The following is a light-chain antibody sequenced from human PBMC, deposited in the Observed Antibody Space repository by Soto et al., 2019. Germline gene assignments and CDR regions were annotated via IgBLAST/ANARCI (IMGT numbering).Light chain of an antibody. J-gene: IGKJ2*01. CDR1: QSVSSY. CDR2: DAS. CDR3: QQRSNWPPVT. Sequence: EIVLTQSPATLSLSPGESATLSCRASQSVSSYLAWYQQKPGQAPRLLIYDASNRATGIPARFGGSGSGTYFTLSISSLEPDDFAVFYCQQRSNWPPVTFGQGTKLEIK. V-gene: IGKV3-11*01.